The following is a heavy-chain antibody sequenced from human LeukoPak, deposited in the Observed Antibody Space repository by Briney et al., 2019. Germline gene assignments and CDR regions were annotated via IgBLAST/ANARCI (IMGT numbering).Heavy chain of an antibody. V-gene: IGHV3-30*02. J-gene: IGHJ6*03. Sequence: FTFAASGFIFSSYGMHWVRQAPGKGLEWVAFIWYDGSNKYYADSVKGRFTISRDNSKNTVYLQMNSLRAEDTAVYYCAKDWDPLTISENYMDVWGKGTTVTVS. CDR2: IWYDGSNK. CDR1: GFIFSSYG. D-gene: IGHD3-3*01. CDR3: AKDWDPLTISENYMDV.